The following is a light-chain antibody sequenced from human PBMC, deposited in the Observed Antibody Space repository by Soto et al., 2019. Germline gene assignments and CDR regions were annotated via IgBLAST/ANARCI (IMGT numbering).Light chain of an antibody. CDR2: ENN. Sequence: QSALTQPPSVSAAPGQKVTISCSGSSSNIGSNYVSWYQQLPGTAPKLLIYENNKRPSGIPDRFSGSKSGTSATLGITGLQTGDEADYYCGTWDSSLSVHYVFGTGTKVTVL. V-gene: IGLV1-51*02. CDR3: GTWDSSLSVHYV. J-gene: IGLJ1*01. CDR1: SSNIGSNY.